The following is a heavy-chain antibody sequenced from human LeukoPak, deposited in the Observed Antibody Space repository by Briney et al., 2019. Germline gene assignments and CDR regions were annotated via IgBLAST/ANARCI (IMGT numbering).Heavy chain of an antibody. J-gene: IGHJ5*02. CDR1: GFILSDHY. CDR2: TRNKANSYTT. V-gene: IGHV3-72*01. D-gene: IGHD1-26*01. CDR3: GRSGRYRPSDL. Sequence: GSLRLSCAASGFILSDHYIDWVRQAPGKGLEWVGRTRNKANSYTTEYAASVKGRFTISRDDPKNLLYLQMNSLKSEDTAVYYCGRSGRYRPSDLWGQGTLVTVSS.